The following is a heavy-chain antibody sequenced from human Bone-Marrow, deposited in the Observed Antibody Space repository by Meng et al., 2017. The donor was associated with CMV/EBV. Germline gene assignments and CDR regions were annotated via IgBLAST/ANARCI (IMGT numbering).Heavy chain of an antibody. J-gene: IGHJ4*02. D-gene: IGHD3-3*01. CDR3: ARSRGRDYWSGAAGY. CDR1: GYTFTSYY. Sequence: ASVKVSCKASGYTFTSYYMHWVRQAPGQGLEWMGIINPSGGSTSYAQKFQGRVTMTRDTSTSTVYMELSSLRSEDTAVYYGARSRGRDYWSGAAGYWGQGTLVTVSS. V-gene: IGHV1-46*01. CDR2: INPSGGST.